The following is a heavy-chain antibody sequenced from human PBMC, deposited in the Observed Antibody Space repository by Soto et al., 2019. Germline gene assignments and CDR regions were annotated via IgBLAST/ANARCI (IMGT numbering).Heavy chain of an antibody. CDR1: GFTFSDYY. CDR3: ARIWGEQSPQYYFDY. Sequence: AGGSLRLSCAASGFTFSDYYMSWIRQAPGKGLEWVAYINSYADSVKGRFTISRDNAKNSLYLQMNSLRVEDTAVYYCARIWGEQSPQYYFDYWGQGTLVTVSS. D-gene: IGHD3-16*01. V-gene: IGHV3-11*01. J-gene: IGHJ4*02. CDR2: INS.